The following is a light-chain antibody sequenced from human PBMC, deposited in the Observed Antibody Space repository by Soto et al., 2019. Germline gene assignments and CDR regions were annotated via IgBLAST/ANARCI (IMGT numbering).Light chain of an antibody. CDR2: AAS. CDR3: EHYYSYPFT. V-gene: IGKV1-8*01. J-gene: IGKJ3*01. CDR1: PGISSY. Sequence: AIRMTQSPSSFSASTGARVPITCRASPGISSYLAWYQQNPGKAPKLLIYAASTLQGGVPSRFSGSGSGTDFTLTISCLQSEDFATYYGEHYYSYPFTFGPGTKVDIK.